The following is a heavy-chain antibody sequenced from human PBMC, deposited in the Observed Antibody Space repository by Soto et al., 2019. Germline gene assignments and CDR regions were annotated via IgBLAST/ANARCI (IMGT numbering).Heavy chain of an antibody. Sequence: QVQLQESGPRLVKSSETLSLVCAVSGDSIIRSFWGWIVQSPGKGLQYIGYISDSGVTDYYPSLKSRVTISVDTSKNPFSLTLTAVNAADTAVYYCARGAGDFSGPDSFDIWGQGTMVTVSS. CDR3: ARGAGDFSGPDSFDI. CDR1: GDSIIRSF. V-gene: IGHV4-59*01. D-gene: IGHD2-15*01. J-gene: IGHJ3*02. CDR2: ISDSGVT.